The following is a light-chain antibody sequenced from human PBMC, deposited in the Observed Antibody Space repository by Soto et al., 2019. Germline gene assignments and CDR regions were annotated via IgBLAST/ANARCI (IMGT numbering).Light chain of an antibody. J-gene: IGKJ4*01. CDR3: QQFSSYPLT. V-gene: IGKV3-20*01. CDR2: DAS. CDR1: QSVSSSY. Sequence: EIVLTQSPGTLSLSPGERATLSCRASQSVSSSYLAWYQQKPGQAPRLLIYDASSMATGIPDRFSGGGSGTDFTLTISRLEPEDFAVYYCQQFSSYPLTFGGGTKVDIK.